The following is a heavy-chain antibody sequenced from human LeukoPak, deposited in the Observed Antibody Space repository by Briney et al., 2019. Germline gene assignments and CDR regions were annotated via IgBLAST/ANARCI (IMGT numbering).Heavy chain of an antibody. CDR1: GGANISDNFY. Sequence: SETLSLTCTVSGGANISDNFYWGWVRQPPGKGLEWVGSINYSGTTYYNPSLRSRLSISVDTSRTQSFLRLNSVTAADTAVYYCGRLFDSWGQGILVTVSS. CDR2: INYSGTT. CDR3: GRLFDS. J-gene: IGHJ4*02. V-gene: IGHV4-39*01.